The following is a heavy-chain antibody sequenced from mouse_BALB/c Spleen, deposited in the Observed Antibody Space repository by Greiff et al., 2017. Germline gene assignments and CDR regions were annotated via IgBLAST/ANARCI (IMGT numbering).Heavy chain of an antibody. CDR2: IYPGNVNT. CDR3: ARDMDSSGHYYYAMDY. D-gene: IGHD3-2*01. Sequence: VQLQQSGPELVKPGASVRISCKASGYTFTSYYIHWVKQRPGQGLEWIGWIYPGNVNTKYNEKFKGKATLTADKSSSTAYMQLSSLTSEDSAVYFCARDMDSSGHYYYAMDYWGQGTSVTVSS. CDR1: GYTFTSYY. V-gene: IGHV1S56*01. J-gene: IGHJ4*01.